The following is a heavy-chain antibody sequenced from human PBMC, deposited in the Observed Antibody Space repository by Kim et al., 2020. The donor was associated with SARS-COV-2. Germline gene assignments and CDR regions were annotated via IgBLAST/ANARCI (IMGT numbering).Heavy chain of an antibody. Sequence: SETLSLTCTVSGGSISSYYWSWIRQPPGKGLEWIGYIYYSGSTNYNPSLKSRVTISVDTSKNQFSLKLSSVTAADTAVYYCAREGYSSSWVVDYWGQGT. CDR3: AREGYSSSWVVDY. J-gene: IGHJ4*02. CDR1: GGSISSYY. V-gene: IGHV4-59*01. D-gene: IGHD6-13*01. CDR2: IYYSGST.